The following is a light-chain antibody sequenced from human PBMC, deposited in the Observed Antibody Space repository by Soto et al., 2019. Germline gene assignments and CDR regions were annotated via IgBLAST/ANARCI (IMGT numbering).Light chain of an antibody. CDR2: DVS. CDR1: QSFSSD. Sequence: DIQMTQSPSTLSASVGDRVTITCRASQSFSSDLAWYQQKPGKAPTLLISDVSNLQSGIPSRFSGSGSGTEFTLSIGSLQPDDFGTYYCQQKRAFGQGTKVEIK. CDR3: QQKRA. J-gene: IGKJ1*01. V-gene: IGKV1-5*01.